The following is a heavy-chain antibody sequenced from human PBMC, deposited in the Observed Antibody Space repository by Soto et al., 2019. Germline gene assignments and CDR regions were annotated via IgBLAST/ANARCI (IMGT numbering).Heavy chain of an antibody. CDR1: GGTFSSYT. CDR3: ARDKFGELLSFPWFDP. CDR2: IIPILGIA. Sequence: QVQLVQSGAEVKKPGSSVKVSCKASGGTFSSYTISWVRQAPGQGLEWMGRIIPILGIANYAQKFQGRVTITADKSTSTAYMELSSLRSEDTAVYYCARDKFGELLSFPWFDPWGQGTLVTVSS. J-gene: IGHJ5*02. V-gene: IGHV1-69*08. D-gene: IGHD3-10*01.